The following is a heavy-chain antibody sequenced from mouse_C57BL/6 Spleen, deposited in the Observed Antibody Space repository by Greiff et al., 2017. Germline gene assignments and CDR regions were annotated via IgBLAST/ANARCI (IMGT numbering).Heavy chain of an antibody. J-gene: IGHJ4*01. D-gene: IGHD4-1*01. CDR2: ISDGGSYT. CDR3: AREDWDVDAMDY. CDR1: GFTFSSYA. Sequence: EVKLVESGGGLVKPGGSLKLSCAASGFTFSSYAMSWVRQTPEKRLEWVATISDGGSYTYYPDNVKGRFTISRDNAKNNLYLQMSHLKSEDTAMYYCAREDWDVDAMDYWGQGTSVTVSS. V-gene: IGHV5-4*01.